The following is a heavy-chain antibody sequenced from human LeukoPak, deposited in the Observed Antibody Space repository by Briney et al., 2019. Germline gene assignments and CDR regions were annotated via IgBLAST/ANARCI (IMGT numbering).Heavy chain of an antibody. CDR2: INNGGSST. CDR1: GFTFSSYY. CDR3: ARGRNDYGDFTHSDDFHY. Sequence: PGGSLTLSCAASGFTFSSYYMHWVRQAPGKGLVWVARINNGGSSTSYADSVKRRFTISGDNAKNPLDLRMNSLRAEDAAVYYCARGRNDYGDFTHSDDFHYWRQGPLVTV. V-gene: IGHV3-74*01. J-gene: IGHJ4*02. D-gene: IGHD4-17*01.